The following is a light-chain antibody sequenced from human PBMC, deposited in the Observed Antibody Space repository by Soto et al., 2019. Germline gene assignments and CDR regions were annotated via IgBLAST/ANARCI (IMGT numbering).Light chain of an antibody. J-gene: IGKJ5*01. CDR2: GAS. CDR1: QTINNN. V-gene: IGKV3-15*01. CDR3: QQYNNWPPIT. Sequence: IMLTHCPGTLSLTQGERATLSCRASQTINNNIAWYQLKDGQVPRLVIYGASTRATGIPARFSGSGSGTEFALTISSLQSEDFAVYYCQQYNNWPPITFGQRTRLE.